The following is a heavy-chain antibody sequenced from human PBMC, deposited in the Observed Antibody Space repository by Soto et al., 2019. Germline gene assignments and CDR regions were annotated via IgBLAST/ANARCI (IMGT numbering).Heavy chain of an antibody. J-gene: IGHJ3*02. CDR1: GFSFRTYD. CDR2: ITAAGSGT. V-gene: IGHV3-23*01. D-gene: IGHD6-19*01. Sequence: EVQLLESGGGLVQPGGSLRLSCEASGFSFRTYDMTWVRQAPGKGLEWVSTITAAGSGTYYADSVKGRFTISRDSSKNTLSVQMNSLRAEDTALYYWAKSREQWLADAFDMGGQGTMVTVSS. CDR3: AKSREQWLADAFDM.